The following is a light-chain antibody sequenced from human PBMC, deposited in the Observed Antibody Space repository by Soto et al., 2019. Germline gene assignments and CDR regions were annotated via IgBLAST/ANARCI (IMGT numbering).Light chain of an antibody. CDR3: SSYTSSSTLV. CDR1: SSDVGGYNY. Sequence: QSALTQPASVSGSPGQSITISCTGTSSDVGGYNYVSWYQQHPGKAPKLMIYEVSNRPSGVSNCFSGSKSGNTASLTISGLQADDEADYYCSSYTSSSTLVFGGGTKLTVL. J-gene: IGLJ3*02. CDR2: EVS. V-gene: IGLV2-14*01.